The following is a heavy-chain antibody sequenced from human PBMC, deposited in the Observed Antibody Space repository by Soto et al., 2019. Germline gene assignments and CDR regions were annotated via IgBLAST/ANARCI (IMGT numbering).Heavy chain of an antibody. V-gene: IGHV1-2*02. CDR2: INPKSGDT. CDR3: AKGLWTVGHCTGGSCYDGMDV. D-gene: IGHD2-15*01. Sequence: QVQLVQSGAEVKKPGASVKVSCEASEYTFIGFHLHWVRQAPGQGLEWMGWINPKSGDTKYAKKFQGRVTLTRDTSISTGYMELSRLESNDTAVYYWAKGLWTVGHCTGGSCYDGMDVWGQGTTVTVSS. J-gene: IGHJ6*02. CDR1: EYTFIGFH.